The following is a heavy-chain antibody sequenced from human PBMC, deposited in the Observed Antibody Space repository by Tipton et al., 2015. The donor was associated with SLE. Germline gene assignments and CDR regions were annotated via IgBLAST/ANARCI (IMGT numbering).Heavy chain of an antibody. CDR3: VRHGQTVQATFDH. CDR2: IHFSGST. V-gene: IGHV4-61*05. D-gene: IGHD1-26*01. Sequence: TLSLTCTVSGGSLSSSSYSWDWIRQPPGKGLEWIGHIHFSGSTEYNPSLKSRVTISVDMSKNQLSLRLSSATAADTAAYYCVRHGQTVQATFDHWGQGALVTVSS. J-gene: IGHJ4*02. CDR1: GGSLSSSSYS.